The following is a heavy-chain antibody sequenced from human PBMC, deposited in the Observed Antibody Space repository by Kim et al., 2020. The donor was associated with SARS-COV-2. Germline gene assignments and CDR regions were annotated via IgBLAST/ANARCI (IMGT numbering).Heavy chain of an antibody. D-gene: IGHD4-17*01. CDR1: GGSISSSSYY. CDR2: IYYSGST. Sequence: SETSLTCTVSGGSISSSSYYWDWIRQPPGMGLEWIGSIYYSGSTDYNTSLKSRVSISVDTSKNQFSLKLSSVTATDTAVYYCARRRDDYGDYRYFDFWG. CDR3: ARRRDDYGDYRYFDF. J-gene: IGHJ4*01. V-gene: IGHV4-39*01.